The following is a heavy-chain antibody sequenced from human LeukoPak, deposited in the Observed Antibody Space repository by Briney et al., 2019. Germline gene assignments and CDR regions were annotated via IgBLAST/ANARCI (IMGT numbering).Heavy chain of an antibody. CDR1: GFSFNSDW. Sequence: GGSLRLSCAASGFSFNSDWMDWVRQAPGKGLEWVANIKHDESEKNYLDSVKGRFTISRGNAQNSLYLQMNGLRVEDTAVYYCTRRLDDWGQGTLVTVSS. CDR2: IKHDESEK. J-gene: IGHJ4*02. V-gene: IGHV3-7*01. CDR3: TRRLDD. D-gene: IGHD3-16*01.